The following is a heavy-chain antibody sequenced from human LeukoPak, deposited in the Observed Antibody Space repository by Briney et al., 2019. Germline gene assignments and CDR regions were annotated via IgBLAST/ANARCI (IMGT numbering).Heavy chain of an antibody. CDR3: AKEDNYGMDV. D-gene: IGHD5-24*01. J-gene: IGHJ6*02. CDR2: ISWNSGSI. Sequence: GRSLRLSCAASGFTFDDYAMHWVRQAPGKGLEWGSGISWNSGSIGYADSVKGRFTISRDNAKNSLYLQMNSLRAEDTALYYCAKEDNYGMDVWGQGTTVTVSS. V-gene: IGHV3-9*01. CDR1: GFTFDDYA.